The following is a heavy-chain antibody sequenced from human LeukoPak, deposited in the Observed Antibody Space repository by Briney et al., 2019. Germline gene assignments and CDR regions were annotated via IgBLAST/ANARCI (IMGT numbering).Heavy chain of an antibody. CDR3: ARVSLSGVDY. J-gene: IGHJ4*02. CDR2: IYHSGST. CDR1: GFTFSSYAM. V-gene: IGHV4-4*02. Sequence: GSLRLSCAASGFTFSSYAMSWVRQAPGKGLEWIGEIYHSGSTNYNPSLKSRVTISVDKSKNQFSLKLSSVTAADTAVYYCARVSLSGVDYWGQGTLVTVSS. D-gene: IGHD2-8*01.